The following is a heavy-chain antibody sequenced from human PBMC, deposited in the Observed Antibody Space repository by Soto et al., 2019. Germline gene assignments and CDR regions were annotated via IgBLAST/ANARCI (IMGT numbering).Heavy chain of an antibody. Sequence: QVQLQESGPGLVKPSETLSLTCTVSGGSVSSGSYYWSWIRQPPGKGLEWIGYIYYSGSTNYNPSLKSRVTISVDTSKNQFSLKLSSVTAADTAVYYCARDRREIGVALAENRFDPWGQGTLVTVSS. CDR1: GGSVSSGSYY. CDR3: ARDRREIGVALAENRFDP. J-gene: IGHJ5*02. D-gene: IGHD3-3*01. V-gene: IGHV4-61*01. CDR2: IYYSGST.